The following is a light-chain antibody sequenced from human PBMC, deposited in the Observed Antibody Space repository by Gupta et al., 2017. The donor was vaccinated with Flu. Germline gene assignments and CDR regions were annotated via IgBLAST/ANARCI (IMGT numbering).Light chain of an antibody. CDR2: AAS. CDR3: QQLNSYPRT. CDR1: QDISSY. J-gene: IGKJ5*01. Sequence: PSFLSASVGDRVTITCRASQDISSYLAWYQQKPGKAPKLLIYAASTLQSGVPLRFSGSGSGTEFTLTISSLQPEDLGTYYCQQLNSYPRTFGQGTRLEIK. V-gene: IGKV1-9*01.